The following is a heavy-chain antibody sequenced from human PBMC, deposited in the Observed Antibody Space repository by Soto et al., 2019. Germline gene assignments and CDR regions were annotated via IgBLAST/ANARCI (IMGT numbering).Heavy chain of an antibody. Sequence: ASVKVSCKASGYTFTSYGISWVRQAPGQGLEWMGWISAYNGNTNYAQKLQGRVTMTTDTSTSTAYMELRSLRSDDTAVYYCARAYLDYDILTGWLPVGYFDYWGQGTLVTVSS. J-gene: IGHJ4*02. CDR2: ISAYNGNT. D-gene: IGHD3-9*01. CDR1: GYTFTSYG. V-gene: IGHV1-18*01. CDR3: ARAYLDYDILTGWLPVGYFDY.